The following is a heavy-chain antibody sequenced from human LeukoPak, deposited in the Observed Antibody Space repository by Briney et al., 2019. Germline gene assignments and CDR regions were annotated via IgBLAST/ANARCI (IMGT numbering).Heavy chain of an antibody. Sequence: GGSLRLSCAASGFTFSSYAMSWVRQAPGKGLEWVSVIYSSGSTYYADSVKGRFTISRDNSKNTLYLQMNSLRAEDTAVYYCAKEQYQLLYPTAWGQGTLVTVSS. D-gene: IGHD2-2*02. CDR1: GFTFSSYA. V-gene: IGHV3-23*03. CDR3: AKEQYQLLYPTA. CDR2: IYSSGST. J-gene: IGHJ5*02.